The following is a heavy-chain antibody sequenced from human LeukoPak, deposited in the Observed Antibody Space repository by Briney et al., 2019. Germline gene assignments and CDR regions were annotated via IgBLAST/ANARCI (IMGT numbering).Heavy chain of an antibody. Sequence: GGSLRLSCAASGFTFSSYSMNWVRQAPGKGLEWVSSISSSSSYIYYADSVKGRFTISRDNAKNSLHLQMNSLRAEDTAVYYCARQGSGREFDYWGQGTLVTVSS. CDR3: ARQGSGREFDY. D-gene: IGHD3-10*01. V-gene: IGHV3-21*01. CDR1: GFTFSSYS. J-gene: IGHJ4*02. CDR2: ISSSSSYI.